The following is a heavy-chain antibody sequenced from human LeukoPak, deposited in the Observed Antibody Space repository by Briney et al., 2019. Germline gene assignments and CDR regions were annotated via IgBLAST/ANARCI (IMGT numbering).Heavy chain of an antibody. CDR3: AREEWFGESGFDS. D-gene: IGHD3-10*01. J-gene: IGHJ5*01. V-gene: IGHV3-33*01. CDR2: IWYDGSNK. CDR1: GFTFSTYG. Sequence: PGRSLRLSCAASGFTFSTYGMHWVRQAPGKGLEWVALIWYDGSNKYYADSVKGRFTISRDNSKNTLYLQMNSLRAEDTAVYHCAREEWFGESGFDSWGQGTLVTVSS.